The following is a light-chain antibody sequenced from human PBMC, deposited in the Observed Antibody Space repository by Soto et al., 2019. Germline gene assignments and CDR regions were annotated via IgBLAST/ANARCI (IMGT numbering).Light chain of an antibody. CDR3: QQCYSFPYT. V-gene: IGKV1D-12*01. CDR1: QDISQG. J-gene: IGKJ2*01. Sequence: DIQMAQSPSAVSASVGDRVTITCRASQDISQGLVWYQQKPGKAPKVLIYTTSSLQSGVPSRFSGSGSGTDFTLTISSLQTEDFATYYCQQCYSFPYTFGQGTKVETK. CDR2: TTS.